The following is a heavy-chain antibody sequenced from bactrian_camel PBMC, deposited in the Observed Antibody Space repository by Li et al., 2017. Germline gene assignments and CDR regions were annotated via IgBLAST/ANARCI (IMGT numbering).Heavy chain of an antibody. CDR1: GFTFDDSD. CDR3: AKDLGGQYSYTSYDY. V-gene: IGHV3-1*01. J-gene: IGHJ4*01. CDR2: IMSNGRT. Sequence: VQLVESGGGSVQAGETLRLSCTASGFTFDDSDMGWYRQAPGKERELVSTIMSNGRTDYTDSVKGRFTISRDNARNTLYLQLNSLKTEDTAMYFCAKDLGGQYSYTSYDYWGQGTQVTVS. D-gene: IGHD2*01.